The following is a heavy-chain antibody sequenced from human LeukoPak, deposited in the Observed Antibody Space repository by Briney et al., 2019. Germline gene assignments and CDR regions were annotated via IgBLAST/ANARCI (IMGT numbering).Heavy chain of an antibody. J-gene: IGHJ4*02. CDR2: IRDAGSNK. CDR1: GFTFSSYG. D-gene: IGHD1-26*01. CDR3: AKDRTHYPLCFDI. V-gene: IGHV3-30*02. Sequence: GGSLRLSCAASGFTFSSYGMHWVRQAPGKGLEWVTFIRDAGSNKFYTDSVKGRFTISRDNSKNTLSVQMNSLRAEATALYYCAKDRTHYPLCFDIWGQGTLVTASS.